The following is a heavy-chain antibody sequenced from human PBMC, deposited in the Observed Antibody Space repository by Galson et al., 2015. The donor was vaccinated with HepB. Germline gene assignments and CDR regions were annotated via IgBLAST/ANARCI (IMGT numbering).Heavy chain of an antibody. CDR3: TRGEGSSSGWWEVFFDY. CDR1: GFTFGDYA. J-gene: IGHJ4*02. V-gene: IGHV3-49*03. D-gene: IGHD6-19*01. CDR2: IRSKAYGGTT. Sequence: LRLSCAASGFTFGDYAMSWFRQAPGKGLEWVGFIRSKAYGGTTEYAASVKGRFTISRDDSKSIAYLQLNSLKTEDTAVYYCTRGEGSSSGWWEVFFDYWGQGTLVTVSS.